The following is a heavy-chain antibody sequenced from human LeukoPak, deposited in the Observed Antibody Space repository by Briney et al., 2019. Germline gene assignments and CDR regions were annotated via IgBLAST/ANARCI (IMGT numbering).Heavy chain of an antibody. CDR1: GFTFSSYA. J-gene: IGHJ4*02. D-gene: IGHD2-8*01. CDR2: ISGSDGST. V-gene: IGHV3-23*01. CDR3: ATRDKMVYAIRSFDY. Sequence: HPGGSLRLSCAASGFTFSSYAMSWVRQAPGKGLEWVSAISGSDGSTYYADSVKGRFTISRDNSKNTLYLQMNSLRAEDTAVYYCATRDKMVYAIRSFDYWGQGTLVTVSS.